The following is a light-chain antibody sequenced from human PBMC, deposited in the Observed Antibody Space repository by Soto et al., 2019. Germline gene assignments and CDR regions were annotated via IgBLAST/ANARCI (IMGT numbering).Light chain of an antibody. V-gene: IGKV3-15*01. CDR2: GAS. CDR1: QSVRSY. Sequence: EVVMTQSPTTLSVSPGERATLSCGASQSVRSYLACYQQKPGQAPRLLIHGASTRAPGIPARFSGSGSGTDFTLTISSLQSEDFAVYYCHQYDHWPQTFGQGTKVDIK. CDR3: HQYDHWPQT. J-gene: IGKJ1*01.